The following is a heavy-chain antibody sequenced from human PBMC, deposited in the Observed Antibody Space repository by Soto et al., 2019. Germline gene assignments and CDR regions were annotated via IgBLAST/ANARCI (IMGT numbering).Heavy chain of an antibody. V-gene: IGHV3-21*01. CDR1: GFTFSSYS. CDR2: ISISSIYI. CDR3: ASLFTTVTTLYYYGMDV. D-gene: IGHD4-17*01. Sequence: PGGSLRPSCAASGFTFSSYSMNWFRKAPGKGLEWVSSISISSIYIYYADSVKGRFTIARENAKNSLYLEMNSLRAEDTAVYYCASLFTTVTTLYYYGMDVWGQGTTVTVSS. J-gene: IGHJ6*02.